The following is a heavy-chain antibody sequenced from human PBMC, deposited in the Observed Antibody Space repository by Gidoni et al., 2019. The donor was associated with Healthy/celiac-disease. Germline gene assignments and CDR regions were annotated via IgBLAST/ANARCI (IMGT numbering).Heavy chain of an antibody. D-gene: IGHD1-7*01. J-gene: IGHJ4*02. V-gene: IGHV4-39*01. Sequence: GLEWIGSIYYSGSTYYNPSLKSRVTISVDTSKNQFSLKLSSVTAADTAVYYCARHPNWNYANPLDYWGQGTLVTVSS. CDR3: ARHPNWNYANPLDY. CDR2: IYYSGST.